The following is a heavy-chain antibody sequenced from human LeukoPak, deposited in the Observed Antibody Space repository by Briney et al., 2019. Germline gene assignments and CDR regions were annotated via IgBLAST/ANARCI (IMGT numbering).Heavy chain of an antibody. D-gene: IGHD6-19*01. V-gene: IGHV4-39*07. CDR2: IYYSGST. CDR1: GGSINSGDYY. Sequence: SETLSLTCTVSGGSINSGDYYWVWIRQPPGKGLEWIGSIYYSGSTSYNPSLKSRVTMTVDTSKSQFSLKLSSVTAADTAVYYCARGAGRIAVAGTFDYWGQGTLVTVSS. J-gene: IGHJ4*02. CDR3: ARGAGRIAVAGTFDY.